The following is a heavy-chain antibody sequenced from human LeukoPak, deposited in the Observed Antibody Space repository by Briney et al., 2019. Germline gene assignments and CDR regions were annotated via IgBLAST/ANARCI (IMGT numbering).Heavy chain of an antibody. CDR1: GVTFSSNA. V-gene: IGHV3-21*05. D-gene: IGHD6-13*01. CDR3: ARAPRGSSSWYDY. Sequence: GGSLRLSCAASGVTFSSNAMHWIRQAPGKGLEWVSYISSSSSYTNYADSVKGRFTISRDNAKNSLYLQMNSLRAEDTAVYYCARAPRGSSSWYDYWGQGTLVTVSS. J-gene: IGHJ4*02. CDR2: ISSSSSYT.